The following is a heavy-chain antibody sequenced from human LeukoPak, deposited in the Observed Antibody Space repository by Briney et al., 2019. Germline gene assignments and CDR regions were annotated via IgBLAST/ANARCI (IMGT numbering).Heavy chain of an antibody. Sequence: GGSLRLSCAASGFTFSTYWMHWVRQAPGKGLVWVSRINSDGSTTTYADSVKGRFTISRDNAKNTLYLQMDRLRAEDTAVYYCARVYAGAFDYWGQGTLVTVSS. CDR3: ARVYAGAFDY. CDR2: INSDGSTT. D-gene: IGHD1-14*01. J-gene: IGHJ4*02. V-gene: IGHV3-74*01. CDR1: GFTFSTYW.